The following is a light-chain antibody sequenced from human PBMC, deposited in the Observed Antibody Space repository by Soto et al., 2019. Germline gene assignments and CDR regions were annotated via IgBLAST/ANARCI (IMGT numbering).Light chain of an antibody. CDR3: AAWDDSLNGRGV. CDR2: SNN. V-gene: IGLV1-44*01. J-gene: IGLJ3*02. CDR1: SSNIGSTT. Sequence: QSVLTQPTSASGTPGQRVTISCSGSSSNIGSTTVNWYQQLPGTAPKLLIYSNNQRPSGVPDRFSGSRSGTSASLAISGLQSEDEGDYYCAAWDDSLNGRGVFGGGTKLTVL.